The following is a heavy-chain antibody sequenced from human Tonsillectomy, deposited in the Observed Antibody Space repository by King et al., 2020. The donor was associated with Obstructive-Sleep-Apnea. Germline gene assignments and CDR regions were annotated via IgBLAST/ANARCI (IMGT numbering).Heavy chain of an antibody. CDR3: ARDLYSSGWVDY. J-gene: IGHJ4*02. Sequence: QLQESGPGLVKPSETLSLTCTVSGGFISSYYWSWIRQPPGKGLEWIGYIHYNGITNYNPSLKSRVTISVDTSKNQFSLKLSSVTAADTAVYYCARDLYSSGWVDYWGQGTLVTVSS. CDR1: GGFISSYY. V-gene: IGHV4-59*01. CDR2: IHYNGIT. D-gene: IGHD6-19*01.